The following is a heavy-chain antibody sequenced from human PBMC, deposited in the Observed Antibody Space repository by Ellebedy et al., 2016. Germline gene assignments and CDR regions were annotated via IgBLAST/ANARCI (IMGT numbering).Heavy chain of an antibody. V-gene: IGHV3-74*01. CDR3: GRYASTNHTN. D-gene: IGHD2-8*01. CDR1: GFTFSNYL. Sequence: GGSLRLSCVGSGFTFSNYLFYWVRQVPGKRLEWVSRINGDGSSTSYADSVKGRFTISRDNAANTLFLQMNSLRVEDMGVYYCGRYASTNHTNWGPGTSVTVSS. J-gene: IGHJ4*02. CDR2: INGDGSST.